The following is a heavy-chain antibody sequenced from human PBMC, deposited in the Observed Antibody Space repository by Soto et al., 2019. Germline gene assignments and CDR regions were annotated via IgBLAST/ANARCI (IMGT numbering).Heavy chain of an antibody. V-gene: IGHV1-3*01. CDR2: INAGNGDT. J-gene: IGHJ4*02. CDR3: ARDVSSSIDC. Sequence: QVQLVQSGAEVKEPGASVKVSCKASGDTFTAYGFHWVRQAPGHRLEWMGWINAGNGDTKYSQKFQDRVTITRDTSVSIAYMEMSSLRSEDTTVYYCARDVSSSIDCWGQGTLVTVSS. D-gene: IGHD6-6*01. CDR1: GDTFTAYG.